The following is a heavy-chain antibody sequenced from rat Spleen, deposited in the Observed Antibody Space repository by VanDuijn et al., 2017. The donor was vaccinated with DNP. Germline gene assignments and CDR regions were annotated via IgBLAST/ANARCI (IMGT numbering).Heavy chain of an antibody. CDR2: IRNSGTI. J-gene: IGHJ2*01. CDR3: ARLEFGGYTYYFDY. V-gene: IGHV3-1*01. CDR1: GYPITSNY. D-gene: IGHD1-11*01. Sequence: EVQLQESGPGLVKPSQSLSLTCSVTGYPITSNYWGWIRKFPGNKMEWIGHIRNSGTITYNPSLKNRISITRDTSRNHFFLQLNSVTTEDTATYYCARLEFGGYTYYFDYWGEGVMVTVSS.